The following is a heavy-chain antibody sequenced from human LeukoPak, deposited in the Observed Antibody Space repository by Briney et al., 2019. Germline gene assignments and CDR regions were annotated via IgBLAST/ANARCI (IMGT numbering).Heavy chain of an antibody. J-gene: IGHJ5*02. D-gene: IGHD3-3*01. CDR1: GHSFTSYW. Sequence: GESLKISCKGSGHSFTSYWIGWVRQMPGKGLEWMGIIYPGDSDTRYSPSFQGQVTISADKSISTAYLQWSSLKASDTAMYYCARGERRILRFLESVDNNWFDPWGQGTLVTVSS. CDR2: IYPGDSDT. V-gene: IGHV5-51*01. CDR3: ARGERRILRFLESVDNNWFDP.